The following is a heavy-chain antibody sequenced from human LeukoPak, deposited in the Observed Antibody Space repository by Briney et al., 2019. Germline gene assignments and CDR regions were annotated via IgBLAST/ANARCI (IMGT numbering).Heavy chain of an antibody. J-gene: IGHJ6*02. CDR1: GGSISSYY. D-gene: IGHD1-26*01. Sequence: SETLSLTCTVSGGSISSYYWSWIRQPPGKGLEWIVYIYYSGSTNYNPSLKSRVTISVDTSKNQFSLKLSSVTAADTAVYYCARDMGGRKGSYYGMDVWGQGTTVTVSS. CDR2: IYYSGST. CDR3: ARDMGGRKGSYYGMDV. V-gene: IGHV4-59*01.